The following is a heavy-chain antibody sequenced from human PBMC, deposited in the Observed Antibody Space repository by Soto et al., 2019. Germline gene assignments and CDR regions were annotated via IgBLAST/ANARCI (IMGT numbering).Heavy chain of an antibody. CDR1: GYTFTSYD. D-gene: IGHD3-3*01. CDR2: TNPNSGNT. Sequence: QVQLLQSGAEVKKPGASVKVSCKASGYTFTSYDINWVLQATGQGLEWMGWTNPNSGNTGYAQKFQGRVTMTRNTSISTAYMELSNLRSEDTAVYYCARGSAYYDFWSGYPISFLDYWGQGTLVTVSS. J-gene: IGHJ4*02. V-gene: IGHV1-8*01. CDR3: ARGSAYYDFWSGYPISFLDY.